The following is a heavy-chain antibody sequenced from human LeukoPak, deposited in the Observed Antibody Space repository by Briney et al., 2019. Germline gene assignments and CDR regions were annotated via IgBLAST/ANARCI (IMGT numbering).Heavy chain of an antibody. D-gene: IGHD2-15*01. CDR3: ARGGWLTWP. J-gene: IGHJ4*02. CDR1: GGSISSSNYY. V-gene: IGHV4-39*07. CDR2: IYYSGTT. Sequence: PSETLSLTCTVSGGSISSSNYYWGWIRQPPGKGLEWIGSIYYSGTTYYNPSLKSRVTISVDTSRNQFSLKLSSVTAADTAVYYCARGGWLTWPWGQGTLVTVSS.